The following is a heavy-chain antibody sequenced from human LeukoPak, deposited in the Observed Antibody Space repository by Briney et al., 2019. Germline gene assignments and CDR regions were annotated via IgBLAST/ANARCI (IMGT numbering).Heavy chain of an antibody. D-gene: IGHD5-18*01. Sequence: PGGSLRLSCSASGFTFSSYWMSWVRQAPGKGLEWVSYISTSGTIIYYADSVKGRFTISRDNAKNSLYLQMNSLRAEDTAVYYCARDSGHVDTAMAHDYWGQGTLVTVSS. V-gene: IGHV3-48*03. CDR1: GFTFSSYW. CDR3: ARDSGHVDTAMAHDY. CDR2: ISTSGTII. J-gene: IGHJ4*02.